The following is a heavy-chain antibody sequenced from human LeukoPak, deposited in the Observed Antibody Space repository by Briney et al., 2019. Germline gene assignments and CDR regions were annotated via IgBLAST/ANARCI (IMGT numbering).Heavy chain of an antibody. D-gene: IGHD5-12*01. Sequence: PSETLSLTCAVYGGSFSGYYWSWIRQPPGKGLEWIGEINHSGSTNYNPSLKSRVTISVDTSKNQFSLKLSSVTAADTAVYYCARGLRGYSGYGWYYYYGMDVWGQGTTVTVSS. V-gene: IGHV4-34*01. CDR1: GGSFSGYY. CDR2: INHSGST. CDR3: ARGLRGYSGYGWYYYYGMDV. J-gene: IGHJ6*02.